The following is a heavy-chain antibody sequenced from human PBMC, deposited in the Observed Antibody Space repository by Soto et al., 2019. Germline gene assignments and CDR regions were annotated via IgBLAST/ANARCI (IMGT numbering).Heavy chain of an antibody. D-gene: IGHD2-2*01. V-gene: IGHV1-18*01. CDR1: GYTFSNYG. Sequence: GASVKVSCKTSGYTFSNYGITWVRQAPGQPLEWLGWISLYSDGTNYAQKFQGRVSMATDTSTTTAYMELRSLRSDDTAVYYCARVVPGAEAWFGPWGQGTLVTVSS. J-gene: IGHJ5*02. CDR2: ISLYSDGT. CDR3: ARVVPGAEAWFGP.